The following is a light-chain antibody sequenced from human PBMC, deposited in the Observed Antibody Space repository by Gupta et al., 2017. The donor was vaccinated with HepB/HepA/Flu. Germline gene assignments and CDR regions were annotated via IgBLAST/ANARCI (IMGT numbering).Light chain of an antibody. CDR1: QTLVHSDGNNY. Sequence: DVVMTQSPLSLPVTLGQPASISCRSSQTLVHSDGNNYLYWFQQRPGQSPRRLIYKASKRASGVPDRFSGSGSGTDFTLKISSGEPEDVAIYYCRQRKQWPVTLGQGTKVEIK. CDR3: RQRKQWPVT. V-gene: IGKV2-30*02. CDR2: KAS. J-gene: IGKJ1*01.